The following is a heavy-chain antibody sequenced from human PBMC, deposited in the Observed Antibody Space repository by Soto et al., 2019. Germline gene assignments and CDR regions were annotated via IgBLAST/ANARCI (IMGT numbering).Heavy chain of an antibody. J-gene: IGHJ4*02. CDR1: GFTFSSYA. Sequence: LRLSCAASGFTFSSYAMSWVRQAPGKGLEWVSAISGSGGSTYYADSVKGRFTISRDNSKNTLYLQMNSLRAEDTAVYYCAKVASYYYDSSGSMPFDYWGQGTLVTVSS. D-gene: IGHD3-22*01. CDR3: AKVASYYYDSSGSMPFDY. CDR2: ISGSGGST. V-gene: IGHV3-23*01.